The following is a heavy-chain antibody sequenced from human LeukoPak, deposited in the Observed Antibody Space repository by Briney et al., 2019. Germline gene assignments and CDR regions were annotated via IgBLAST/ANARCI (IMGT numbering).Heavy chain of an antibody. D-gene: IGHD3-22*01. CDR2: INHSGST. CDR1: GESFSGYY. J-gene: IGHJ3*02. CDR3: ARAYYYASSAFDI. V-gene: IGHV4-34*01. Sequence: SETLSLTCAVYGESFSGYYWSWIRQPPGKGLEWIGEINHSGSTYYNPSLKSRVIISVDTSKNQFSLKLSSVTAADTAVYYCARAYYYASSAFDIWGQGTMVTVSS.